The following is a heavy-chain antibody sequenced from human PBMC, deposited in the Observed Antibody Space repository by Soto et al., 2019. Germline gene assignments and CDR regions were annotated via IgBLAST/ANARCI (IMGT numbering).Heavy chain of an antibody. CDR2: IYYSGST. V-gene: IGHV4-31*03. D-gene: IGHD3-10*01. J-gene: IGHJ4*02. CDR3: ARRGSGSYSDY. CDR1: GGSISSGGYY. Sequence: PSETLSLTCTVSGGSISSGGYYWSWIRQHPGKGLEWIGYIYYSGSTYYNPSLKSRVTISIDRSKNQFSLKLSSVTAADTAVYYCARRGSGSYSDYWGQGTLVTVSS.